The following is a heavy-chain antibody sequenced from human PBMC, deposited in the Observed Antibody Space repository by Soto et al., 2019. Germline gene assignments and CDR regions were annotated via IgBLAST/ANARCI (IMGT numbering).Heavy chain of an antibody. J-gene: IGHJ4*02. Sequence: GGSLRLSCAASGFTFSRNWMNWVRQAPGKGLEWVANIKQDGSEAYYVDSVKGRFTISRDNAKNSLYLQMNSLRAEDTAVYYCVRDLGYCSGGICYTVLDYWGQGTLVTVSS. CDR2: IKQDGSEA. CDR1: GFTFSRNW. D-gene: IGHD2-15*01. V-gene: IGHV3-7*01. CDR3: VRDLGYCSGGICYTVLDY.